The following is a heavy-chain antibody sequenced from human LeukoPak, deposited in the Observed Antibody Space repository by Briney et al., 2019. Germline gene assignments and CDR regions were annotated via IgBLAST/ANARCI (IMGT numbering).Heavy chain of an antibody. D-gene: IGHD2-2*01. V-gene: IGHV1-69*06. CDR1: GGTFSSYA. CDR2: TIPIFGTA. Sequence: AASVKVSCKASGGTFSSYAISWVRQAPGQGLEWMGGTIPIFGTANYAQKSQGRVTITADKSTSTAYMELSSLRSEDTAVYYCARGSCSTSCYVSNWFDPWGQGTLVTVSS. J-gene: IGHJ5*02. CDR3: ARGSCSTSCYVSNWFDP.